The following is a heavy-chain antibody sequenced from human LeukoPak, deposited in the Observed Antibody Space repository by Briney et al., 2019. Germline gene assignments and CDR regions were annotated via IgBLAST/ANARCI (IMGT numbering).Heavy chain of an antibody. CDR3: ARAISDGSGSYYTG. V-gene: IGHV4-30-4*01. J-gene: IGHJ4*02. D-gene: IGHD3-10*01. CDR1: GGSISSGDYY. Sequence: PSQTLSLTCTVSGGSISSGDYYWSWIRQPPGKGLAWIGYIYYSGSTYYNPSLKSRVTISVDTSKNQFSLKLSSVAAADTAVYYCARAISDGSGSYYTGWGQGTLVTVSS. CDR2: IYYSGST.